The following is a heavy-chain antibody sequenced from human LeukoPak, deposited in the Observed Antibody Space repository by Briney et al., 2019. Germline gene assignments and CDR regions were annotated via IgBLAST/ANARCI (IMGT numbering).Heavy chain of an antibody. CDR2: ISYDGSNK. CDR3: ARSPAALLAYGMDV. V-gene: IGHV3-30-3*01. CDR1: GFTFSSYA. Sequence: PGGSLRLSCAASGFTFSSYAMHWVRQAPGKGLEWVAVISYDGSNKYYADSVKGRFTISRGNSKSTLYLQMNSLRAEDTAVYYCARSPAALLAYGMDVWGQGTTVTVSS. J-gene: IGHJ6*02. D-gene: IGHD6-13*01.